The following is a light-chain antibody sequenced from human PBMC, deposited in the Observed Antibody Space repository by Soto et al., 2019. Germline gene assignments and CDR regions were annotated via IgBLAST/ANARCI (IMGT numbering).Light chain of an antibody. J-gene: IGKJ3*01. CDR1: QDITSA. V-gene: IGKV1-13*02. Sequence: AVQLTQSPSSLSASVGDRVTITCRASQDITSALAWYQQKPGRAPNLLIYDASSLESGVPSRFSGSGSGTDFTLTISSLQPEDFATYYCQQFNSDLFTFGPGTQVDVK. CDR2: DAS. CDR3: QQFNSDLFT.